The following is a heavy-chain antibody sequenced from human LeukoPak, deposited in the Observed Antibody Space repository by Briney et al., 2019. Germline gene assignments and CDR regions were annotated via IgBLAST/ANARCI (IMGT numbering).Heavy chain of an antibody. D-gene: IGHD3-3*01. CDR2: IDGGGSST. CDR1: GFTFSYHW. J-gene: IGHJ6*02. Sequence: PGGSLRLSCGASGFTFSYHWMHWVRQVPGKGLVWVSRIDGGGSSTSYADSVKGRFSISRDNAKSTLYLQMNSLRAEDTAVYYCATFGDFGVVIGYYYYGMDVWGQGTTVTVSS. CDR3: ATFGDFGVVIGYYYYGMDV. V-gene: IGHV3-74*01.